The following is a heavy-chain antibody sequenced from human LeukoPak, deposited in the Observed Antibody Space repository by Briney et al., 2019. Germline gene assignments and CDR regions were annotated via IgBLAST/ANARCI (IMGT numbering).Heavy chain of an antibody. J-gene: IGHJ1*01. V-gene: IGHV3-66*02. D-gene: IGHD7-27*01. Sequence: GGSLRLSCAASGFTVSSNYMSRVRQAPGKGLEWVSVIYSDSSTYYADSVKGRFTISRDNPKNTLYLQMNSLRPEDTAVYYCASVVITGGYFQHWGQGTLVTVSS. CDR1: GFTVSSNY. CDR2: IYSDSST. CDR3: ASVVITGGYFQH.